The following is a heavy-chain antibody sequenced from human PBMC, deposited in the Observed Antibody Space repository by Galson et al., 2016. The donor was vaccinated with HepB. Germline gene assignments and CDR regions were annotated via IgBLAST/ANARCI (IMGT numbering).Heavy chain of an antibody. CDR2: IYSSGNT. J-gene: IGHJ5*02. V-gene: IGHV3-53*01. CDR1: GFTVSNNY. D-gene: IGHD6-13*01. Sequence: SLRLSCAASGFTVSNNYMRWVRQAPGKALEWVSLIYSSGNTHYADSVKGRFTISRDSSKNTVYLQMNSLRVDDTAVYYSARGGGAAAAAWGQGTLVTVSS. CDR3: ARGGGAAAAA.